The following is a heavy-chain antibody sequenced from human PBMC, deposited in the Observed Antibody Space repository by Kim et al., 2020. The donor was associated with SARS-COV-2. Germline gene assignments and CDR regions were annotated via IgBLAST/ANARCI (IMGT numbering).Heavy chain of an antibody. CDR3: ARGFNYPLTYYYDSSGDGGFDP. J-gene: IGHJ5*02. V-gene: IGHV1-18*01. D-gene: IGHD3-22*01. Sequence: ASVKVSCKASGYTFTSYGISWVRQAPGQGLEWMGWISAYNGNTNYAQKLQGRVTMTTDTSTSTAYMELRSLRSDDTAVYYCARGFNYPLTYYYDSSGDGGFDPWGQGTLVTVSS. CDR1: GYTFTSYG. CDR2: ISAYNGNT.